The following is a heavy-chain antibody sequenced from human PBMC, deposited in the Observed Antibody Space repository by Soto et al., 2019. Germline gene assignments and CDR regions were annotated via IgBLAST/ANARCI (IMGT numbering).Heavy chain of an antibody. J-gene: IGHJ6*03. Sequence: PGESLKISCKGSGYSFTSYWISWVRQMPGKGLEWMGRIDPSDSYTNYSPSFQGHVTISADKSISTAYLQWSSLKASDTAMYYCASNVEKWGYGDYDYYYMDVWGKGTTVNVSS. D-gene: IGHD4-17*01. CDR1: GYSFTSYW. V-gene: IGHV5-10-1*01. CDR3: ASNVEKWGYGDYDYYYMDV. CDR2: IDPSDSYT.